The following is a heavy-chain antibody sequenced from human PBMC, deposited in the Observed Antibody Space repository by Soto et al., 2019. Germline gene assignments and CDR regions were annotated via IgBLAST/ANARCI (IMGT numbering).Heavy chain of an antibody. Sequence: EVQLLESGGGLVQPGGSLRLSCAASGFTFSSYAMSWVRQAPGKGLEWVSAISGSGGSTYYADSVKGRFTISRDNSKNTLYLQRNSLIAEDTAVYYCAKGDSYYDFWSGYSPFDYWGQGTLVTVSS. CDR1: GFTFSSYA. CDR2: ISGSGGST. J-gene: IGHJ4*02. CDR3: AKGDSYYDFWSGYSPFDY. D-gene: IGHD3-3*01. V-gene: IGHV3-23*01.